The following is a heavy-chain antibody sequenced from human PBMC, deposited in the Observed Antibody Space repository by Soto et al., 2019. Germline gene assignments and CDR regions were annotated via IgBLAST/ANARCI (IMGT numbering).Heavy chain of an antibody. J-gene: IGHJ3*01. D-gene: IGHD5-12*01. CDR2: IYYSGNT. V-gene: IGHV4-59*01. CDR3: ASGYDYESNDSFDV. Sequence: QVQLQESGPGLVRPSETLSLTCTVSGGSISGYYWSWIRQPPGKGLEWIGYIYYSGNTNYNPSLKGRVTMSIDTSKSQFSLKLISVTAADTAVYYCASGYDYESNDSFDVWGQGTMVTVSS. CDR1: GGSISGYY.